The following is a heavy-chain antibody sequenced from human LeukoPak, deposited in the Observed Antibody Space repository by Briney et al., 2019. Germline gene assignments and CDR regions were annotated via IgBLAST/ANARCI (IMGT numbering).Heavy chain of an antibody. V-gene: IGHV1-69*05. J-gene: IGHJ6*03. CDR1: GGTFSSYA. Sequence: GASVKVSCKASGGTFSSYAISWVRQAPGRGLEWMGRIIPIFGTANYAQKFQGRVTITTGESTSTAYMELSSLRSEDTAVYYCARGSDYYYYMDVWGKGTTVTVSS. CDR2: IIPIFGTA. CDR3: ARGSDYYYYMDV.